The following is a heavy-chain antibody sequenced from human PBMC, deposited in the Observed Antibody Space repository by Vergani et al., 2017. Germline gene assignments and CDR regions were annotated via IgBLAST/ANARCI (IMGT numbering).Heavy chain of an antibody. Sequence: QITLKESGPTLVKPTQTLTLTCTFSGFSLNTRGVSVAWIRQPPGQALDWLFLIYWNDDQHYSPSLNNRVTITKDADKNQVVLTMTNMDHVDTGSYYCVYRKPECETTGCFYPVYYYYYMDVWGEGTTVTVSS. D-gene: IGHD1-7*01. V-gene: IGHV2-5*04. CDR2: IYWNDDQ. CDR3: VYRKPECETTGCFYPVYYYYYMDV. CDR1: GFSLNTRGVS. J-gene: IGHJ6*03.